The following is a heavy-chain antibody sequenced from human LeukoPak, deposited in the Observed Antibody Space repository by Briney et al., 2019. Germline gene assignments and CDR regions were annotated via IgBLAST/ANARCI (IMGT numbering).Heavy chain of an antibody. V-gene: IGHV3-7*03. CDR2: IKQDGSEK. Sequence: PGGSLRLSCAASGFTFSSYWMSWVRQAPGKGLEWVANIKQDGSEKYYVDSVKGRFTISRDNSKNTLYLQMNSLRAEDTAVYYCAKDLVRLVRVSDYWGQGTLVTVSS. D-gene: IGHD6-6*01. CDR1: GFTFSSYW. J-gene: IGHJ4*02. CDR3: AKDLVRLVRVSDY.